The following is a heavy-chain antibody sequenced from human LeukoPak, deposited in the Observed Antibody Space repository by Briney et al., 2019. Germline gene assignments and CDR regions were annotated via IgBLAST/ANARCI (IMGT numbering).Heavy chain of an antibody. CDR1: GGSFSGYY. Sequence: KSSETLSLTCAVYGGSFSGYYWSWIRQPPGKGLEWIGEINHSGSTNYNPSLKSRVTISVDTSKNQFSLKLSSVTAADTAVYYCARGSPGYSGWLIDYWGQGTLVTVSS. CDR2: INHSGST. J-gene: IGHJ4*02. D-gene: IGHD5-12*01. CDR3: ARGSPGYSGWLIDY. V-gene: IGHV4-34*01.